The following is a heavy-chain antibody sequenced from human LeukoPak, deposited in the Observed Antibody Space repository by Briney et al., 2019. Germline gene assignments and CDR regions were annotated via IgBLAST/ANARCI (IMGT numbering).Heavy chain of an antibody. V-gene: IGHV3-23*01. CDR1: GFTFSSYA. Sequence: GGSLRLSCAAYGFTFSSYAMSWVRQAPGKGLEWVSAISGSGGSTYYADSVKGRFTISRDNSKNTLYLQMNSLRAEDTAVYYCAKVAGIAAAGTGQGDYWGQGTLVTVSS. CDR2: ISGSGGST. J-gene: IGHJ4*02. D-gene: IGHD6-13*01. CDR3: AKVAGIAAAGTGQGDY.